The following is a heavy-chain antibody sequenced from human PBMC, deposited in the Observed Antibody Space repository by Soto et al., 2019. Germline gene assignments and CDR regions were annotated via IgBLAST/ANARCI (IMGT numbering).Heavy chain of an antibody. Sequence: PSETLSLTCTVSGGSISSYYWSWIRQPPGKGLEWIGYIYYSGSTNYNPSLKSRVTISVDTSKNQFSLKLSSVTAADTAVYYCARDKTHIAAAGPYYYYGMDVWGQGTTVTVSS. CDR2: IYYSGST. V-gene: IGHV4-59*01. CDR1: GGSISSYY. D-gene: IGHD6-13*01. J-gene: IGHJ6*02. CDR3: ARDKTHIAAAGPYYYYGMDV.